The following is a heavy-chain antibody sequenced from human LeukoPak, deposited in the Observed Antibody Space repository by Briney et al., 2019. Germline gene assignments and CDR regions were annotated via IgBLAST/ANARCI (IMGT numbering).Heavy chain of an antibody. D-gene: IGHD2-15*01. CDR1: GFNFARST. Sequence: SVKVSRKASGFNFARSTVLWARQTRGQSLEWIGWIVADSGNTNYAQKFEDRLTITRDMSTSTAYMELSSLRSEDTAVYFCAADPHSGGWSRPENFQQWGQGTLVTVSS. J-gene: IGHJ1*01. CDR2: IVADSGNT. V-gene: IGHV1-58*01. CDR3: AADPHSGGWSRPENFQQ.